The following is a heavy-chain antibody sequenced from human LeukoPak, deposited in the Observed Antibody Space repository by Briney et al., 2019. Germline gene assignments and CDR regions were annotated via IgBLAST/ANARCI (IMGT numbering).Heavy chain of an antibody. D-gene: IGHD5-24*01. J-gene: IGHJ6*02. Sequence: PSETLSLTCTVSGGSISSYYWSWIRQHPGKGLEWIGYIYYSGSTYYNPSLKSRVTISVDTSKNQFSLKLSSVTAADTAVYYCAREIDGGTSRLYYYYGMDVWGQGTTVTVSS. CDR1: GGSISSYY. CDR3: AREIDGGTSRLYYYYGMDV. CDR2: IYYSGST. V-gene: IGHV4-59*06.